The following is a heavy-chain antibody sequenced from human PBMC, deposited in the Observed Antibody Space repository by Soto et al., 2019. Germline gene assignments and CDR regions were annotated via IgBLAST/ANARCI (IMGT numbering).Heavy chain of an antibody. CDR1: GYTLTELS. J-gene: IGHJ6*02. CDR2: FDPEDGET. V-gene: IGHV1-24*01. Sequence: QVQLVQSGAEVKKPGASVKVSCKVSGYTLTELSMHWVRQAPGKGLEWMGGFDPEDGETIYAQKFQGRVTMTEDTSTDTAYMELSSLXXXXXXXXXXXXXXXXXXXXXXXXXYYYYGMDVWGQGTTVTVSS. CDR3: XXXXXXXXXXXXXXXYYYYGMDV.